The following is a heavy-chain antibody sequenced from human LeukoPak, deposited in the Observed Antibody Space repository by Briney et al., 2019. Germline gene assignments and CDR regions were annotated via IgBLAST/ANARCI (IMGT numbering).Heavy chain of an antibody. Sequence: ASVTVSCKVSGYTLTELSMHWVRQAPGKGREWMGGFDPEDGETIYAQKFQGRVTMTEDTSTDTAYMELSSLRSEDTAVYYCATLSSWHRGNYYMDVWGKGTTVTVSS. CDR2: FDPEDGET. V-gene: IGHV1-24*01. CDR3: ATLSSWHRGNYYMDV. CDR1: GYTLTELS. D-gene: IGHD6-13*01. J-gene: IGHJ6*03.